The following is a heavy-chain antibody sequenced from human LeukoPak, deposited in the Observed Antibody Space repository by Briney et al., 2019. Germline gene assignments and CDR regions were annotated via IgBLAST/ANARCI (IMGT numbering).Heavy chain of an antibody. CDR1: GFTFSSYA. V-gene: IGHV3-23*01. CDR2: ISGSGGST. D-gene: IGHD6-19*01. Sequence: GGSLRLSCAAPGFTFSSYAMSWVRQAPGKGLEWVSAISGSGGSTYYADSVKGRFTISRDNSKNTLYLQMNSLRAEDTAVYYCAKDLLISVDEGTDYWGQGTLVTVSS. CDR3: AKDLLISVDEGTDY. J-gene: IGHJ4*02.